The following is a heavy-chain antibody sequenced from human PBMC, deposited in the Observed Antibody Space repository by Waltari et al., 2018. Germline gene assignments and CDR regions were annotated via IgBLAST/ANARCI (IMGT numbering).Heavy chain of an antibody. V-gene: IGHV3-21*01. J-gene: IGHJ4*02. CDR3: AREGDNYYDSSGPLDY. Sequence: EVQLVESGGGLVKPGGSLRLSCAASGFTFSSYSMNWVRQATGKGLEWVSSISSSSSYIYYADSVKGRFTISRDNAKNSLYLQMNSLRAEDTAVYYCAREGDNYYDSSGPLDYWGQGTLVTVSS. CDR1: GFTFSSYS. CDR2: ISSSSSYI. D-gene: IGHD3-22*01.